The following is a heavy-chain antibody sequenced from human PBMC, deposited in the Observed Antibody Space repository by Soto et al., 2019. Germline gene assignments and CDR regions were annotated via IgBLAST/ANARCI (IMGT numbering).Heavy chain of an antibody. Sequence: EVQLVESGGGLVQPGGSLKLSCAASGFIFSGSAVHWVRQASGKGLXXVGRILSKVGNYATAYPASMKGRFTISRDDSENTAFLQMNSLKTEDTAVYYCIRGGSPYYYDYWGQGTLVAVSS. V-gene: IGHV3-73*01. CDR1: GFIFSGSA. CDR2: ILSKVGNYAT. CDR3: IRGGSPYYYDY. J-gene: IGHJ4*02.